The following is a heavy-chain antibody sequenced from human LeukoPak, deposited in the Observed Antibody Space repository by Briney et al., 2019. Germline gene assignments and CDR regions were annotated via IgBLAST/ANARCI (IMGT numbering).Heavy chain of an antibody. CDR3: ARADFWSGYNIYYYYYGMDV. D-gene: IGHD3-3*01. J-gene: IGHJ6*02. V-gene: IGHV3-21*01. CDR1: GFTFSSYS. CDR2: ISSSSSYI. Sequence: GGSLRLSCAASGFTFSSYSMDWVRQAPGKGLEWVSSISSSSSYIYYADSVKGRFTISRDNAKNSLYLQMNSLRAEDTAVYYCARADFWSGYNIYYYYYGMDVWGQGTTVTVSS.